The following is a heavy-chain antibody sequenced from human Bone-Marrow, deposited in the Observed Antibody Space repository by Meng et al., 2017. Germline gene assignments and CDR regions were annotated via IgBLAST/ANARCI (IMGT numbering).Heavy chain of an antibody. CDR1: GGSINSGYNH. J-gene: IGHJ5*02. D-gene: IGHD1-26*01. CDR2: IYTSGST. CDR3: ARVLGGATRIDH. V-gene: IGHV4-61*02. Sequence: SQTLSLTCTVSGGSINSGYNHWSWIRQPAGEGLEWIGRIYTSGSTSYNPSLKSRVTISVDTSKNLFSLKLSSVTAADTAVYYCARVLGGATRIDHWGQGTLVTVSS.